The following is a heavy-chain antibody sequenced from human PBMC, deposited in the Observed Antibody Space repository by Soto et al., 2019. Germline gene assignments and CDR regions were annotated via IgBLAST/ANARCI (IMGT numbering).Heavy chain of an antibody. CDR2: IYYRGNA. Sequence: QLQLQESGPGLVKPSETLSLTCSVSDDSINSDKYYWGWIRQPPGKGLEWRGSIYYRGNAHYNPSIQTRITIPLNKSRSHYSLKLNSVTAADSAVYFCARLEGLATISYYFDFWGPGALVTVSS. CDR1: DDSINSDKYY. D-gene: IGHD3-9*01. V-gene: IGHV4-39*01. CDR3: ARLEGLATISYYFDF. J-gene: IGHJ4*02.